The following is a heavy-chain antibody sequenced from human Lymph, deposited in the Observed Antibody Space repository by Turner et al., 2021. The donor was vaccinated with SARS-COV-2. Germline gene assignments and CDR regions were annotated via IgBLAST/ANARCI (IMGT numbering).Heavy chain of an antibody. CDR1: GFTFSYYW. CDR3: ARMGSSSWYFDY. Sequence: EVQLVESGGGLVQPGGSLSLSCAASGFTFSYYWMSWVSQAPGKGQEWVANIKQEGSEKYYGDSVKGRFTISRDNAKNSLFLQMNSLRAEDTAVYYCARMGSSSWYFDYWGQGTLVTVSS. CDR2: IKQEGSEK. D-gene: IGHD1-26*01. V-gene: IGHV3-7*01. J-gene: IGHJ4*02.